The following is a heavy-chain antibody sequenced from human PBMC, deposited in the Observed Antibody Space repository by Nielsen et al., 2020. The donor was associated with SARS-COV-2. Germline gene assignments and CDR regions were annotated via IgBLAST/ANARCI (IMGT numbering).Heavy chain of an antibody. CDR1: GFTFSRYT. D-gene: IGHD2-21*02. J-gene: IGHJ6*02. CDR3: ARDGLTDIYYGMDV. V-gene: IGHV3-21*01. Sequence: GESLKISCAASGFTFSRYTMNWVRQAPGKGLEWVSFITSSSSYIYYADSVKGRFTISRDNAKNSLYLQMNSLRAEDTAVYYCARDGLTDIYYGMDVWGQGTTVTVSS. CDR2: ITSSSSYI.